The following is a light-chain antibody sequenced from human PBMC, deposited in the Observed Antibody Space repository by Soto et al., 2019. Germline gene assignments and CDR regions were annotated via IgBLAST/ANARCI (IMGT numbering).Light chain of an antibody. V-gene: IGLV4-69*01. Sequence: QSVLTQSPSASASLGASVKLTCTLSSGHSRYAIAWHQQQPEKGPRYLMKLSSDGSHSKGDGIPDRFSGSSSGAERYLTISSRQSEYEADYYCQTWDTGARVVFGGGTKLTVL. J-gene: IGLJ2*01. CDR3: QTWDTGARVV. CDR2: LSSDGSH. CDR1: SGHSRYA.